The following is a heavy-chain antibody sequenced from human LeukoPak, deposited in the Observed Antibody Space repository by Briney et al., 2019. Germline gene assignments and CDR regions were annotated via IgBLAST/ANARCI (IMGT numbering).Heavy chain of an antibody. J-gene: IGHJ6*03. V-gene: IGHV3-21*01. Sequence: NTGGSLRLSCAASGFTFSSYSMNWVRQAPGKGLEWVSSISSSSSYIYYADSVKGRFTISRDNAKNSLYLQMNSLRAEDTAVYYCAREGYSSGWSSYYYYYMDVWGKGTTVTVSS. D-gene: IGHD6-19*01. CDR1: GFTFSSYS. CDR2: ISSSSSYI. CDR3: AREGYSSGWSSYYYYYMDV.